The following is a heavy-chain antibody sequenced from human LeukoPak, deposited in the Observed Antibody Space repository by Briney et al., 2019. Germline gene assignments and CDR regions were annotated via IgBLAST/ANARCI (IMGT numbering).Heavy chain of an antibody. Sequence: SQSLSPTCTLVAGSTSIFYWGWIRQPPGEGLEWLGYIYYSGNTNYNPSLNSRVTISVDTSKNQFSLRLSSVSAADTAVYYCARLQIGGSYYFDYWGQGTLVTV. D-gene: IGHD3-16*01. J-gene: IGHJ4*02. V-gene: IGHV4-59*08. CDR2: IYYSGNT. CDR1: AGSTSIFY. CDR3: ARLQIGGSYYFDY.